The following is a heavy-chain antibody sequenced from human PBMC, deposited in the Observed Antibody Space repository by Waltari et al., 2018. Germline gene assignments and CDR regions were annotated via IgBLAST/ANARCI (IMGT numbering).Heavy chain of an antibody. J-gene: IGHJ6*03. CDR3: ARVWRDFFYYSMDV. CDR2: ISSNGNTK. CDR1: GFTFTTYS. V-gene: IGHV3-30*16. Sequence: QEQLVESGVGVVPPGQSLTPPCAASGFTFTTYSLHWVRQAAGRGLQWVAWISSNGNTKYYADAVKGRFTISRDNSRNILHLQMNSLRPEDTAVYFCARVWRDFFYYSMDVWGQGTTVTVSS.